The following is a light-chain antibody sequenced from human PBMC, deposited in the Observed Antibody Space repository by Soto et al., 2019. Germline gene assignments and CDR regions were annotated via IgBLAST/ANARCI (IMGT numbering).Light chain of an antibody. CDR3: SSSTSSPTRV. V-gene: IGLV2-14*01. Sequence: QSALTQPASVSGSPGQSITISCTGTSSDVGGYNYVSWYQQHPGKAPKLMIYEVSNRPSGVSNRFSGSTSANTASLTISWLQAEDAPHYSYSSSTSSPTRVFAGGPQLTVL. J-gene: IGLJ7*01. CDR2: EVS. CDR1: SSDVGGYNY.